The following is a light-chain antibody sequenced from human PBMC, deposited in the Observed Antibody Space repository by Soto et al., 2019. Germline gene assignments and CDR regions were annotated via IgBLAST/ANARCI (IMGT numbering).Light chain of an antibody. Sequence: QSALTQPASVSGSPGQSITISCTGTSSDVGSYNLVSWYQQHPGKAPKLMIYEVSKWPSGVSNCFSGSKSGNTASLTISGLQAEDEADYYCCSYAGSRIHVVFGGGTKLTVL. CDR1: SSDVGSYNL. CDR2: EVS. CDR3: CSYAGSRIHVV. J-gene: IGLJ2*01. V-gene: IGLV2-23*02.